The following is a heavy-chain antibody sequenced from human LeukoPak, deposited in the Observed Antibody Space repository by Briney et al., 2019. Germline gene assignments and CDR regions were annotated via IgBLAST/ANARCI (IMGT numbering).Heavy chain of an antibody. CDR1: GFTFSSYE. CDR2: ISSSGSSI. J-gene: IGHJ6*03. Sequence: GGSLRLSCAASGFTFSSYEMNWVRQAPGKGLEWISYISSSGSSISYADSVKGRFTISRDNAKNSLNLQMNSLRAEDTAIYYCAKNGDRGAYCTGGTCYPYFYYYMDVWGKGTTVTI. V-gene: IGHV3-48*03. CDR3: AKNGDRGAYCTGGTCYPYFYYYMDV. D-gene: IGHD2-15*01.